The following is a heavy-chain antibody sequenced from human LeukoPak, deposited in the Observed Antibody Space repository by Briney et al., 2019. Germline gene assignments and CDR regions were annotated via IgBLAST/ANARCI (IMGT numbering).Heavy chain of an antibody. V-gene: IGHV1-24*01. J-gene: IGHJ4*02. D-gene: IGHD4-11*01. CDR2: FDPEDGET. Sequence: APVKVSCKVSGYTLTELSMHWVRQAPGKGLEWMGGFDPEDGETIYAQKFQGRVTMTEDTSTDTAYMELSSLRSEDTAVYYCATNDLLAVTGGEFDYWGQGTLVTVSS. CDR1: GYTLTELS. CDR3: ATNDLLAVTGGEFDY.